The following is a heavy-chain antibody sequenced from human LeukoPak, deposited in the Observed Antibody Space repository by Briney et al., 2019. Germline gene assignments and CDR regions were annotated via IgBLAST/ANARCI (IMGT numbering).Heavy chain of an antibody. Sequence: PSETLSLTCTVSGGSIGSSSYYWDWIRQSPGKGLEWIGNIYSGGSTYYTPSLKSRVTISVDTSKNQFSLKLSSVTAADTAIYFCARHSRSGSGGYENAFDIWGQGTMVTVSS. CDR1: GGSIGSSSYY. J-gene: IGHJ3*02. CDR2: IYSGGST. D-gene: IGHD5-12*01. V-gene: IGHV4-39*01. CDR3: ARHSRSGSGGYENAFDI.